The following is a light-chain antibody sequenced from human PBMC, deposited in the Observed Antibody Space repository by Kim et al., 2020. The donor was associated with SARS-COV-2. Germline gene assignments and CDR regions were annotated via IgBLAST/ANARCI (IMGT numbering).Light chain of an antibody. CDR1: SLISYY. CDR2: GKN. V-gene: IGLV3-19*01. J-gene: IGLJ2*01. Sequence: VALGQTVRITCHGESLISYYATWYQQKPGQAPILFIYGKNNRPSGIPDRFSGSSSGNTASLTITGTQAGDEADYYCNSRDSNDNVVFGGGTQLTVL. CDR3: NSRDSNDNVV.